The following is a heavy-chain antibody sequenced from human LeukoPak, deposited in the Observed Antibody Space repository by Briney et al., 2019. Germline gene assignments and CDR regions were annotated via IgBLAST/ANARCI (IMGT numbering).Heavy chain of an antibody. CDR2: ISGSDGST. Sequence: GGSLTLSCAASGFTCSSYAMSWDRQAPGKGLEWVSGISGSDGSTYYADSVKGRFTISRDNSKNTLFLQMNGLRAEDTAAYYCARGDSSDYQVNDYWGQGTLVTVPS. V-gene: IGHV3-23*01. D-gene: IGHD3-22*01. CDR3: ARGDSSDYQVNDY. J-gene: IGHJ4*02. CDR1: GFTCSSYA.